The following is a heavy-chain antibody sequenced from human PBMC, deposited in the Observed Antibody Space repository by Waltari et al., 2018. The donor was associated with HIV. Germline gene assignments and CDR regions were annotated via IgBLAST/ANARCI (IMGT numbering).Heavy chain of an antibody. CDR1: GGSISRGSFY. Sequence: QVQLQESGPGLVKPSQTLSLPCTVSGGSISRGSFYWGWMRQPAGKGLEWIGRIYTIGRTNYTPTHKSPVTISVDTSKNQFSLKLGSVTAADTAVYYGARWSLGSDYWGQGTLVTVSS. J-gene: IGHJ4*02. D-gene: IGHD2-15*01. CDR3: ARWSLGSDY. V-gene: IGHV4-61*02. CDR2: IYTIGRT.